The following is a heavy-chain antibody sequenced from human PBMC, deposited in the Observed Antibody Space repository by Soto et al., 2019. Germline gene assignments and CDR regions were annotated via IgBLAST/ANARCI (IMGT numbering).Heavy chain of an antibody. Sequence: VASVKVSCKASGYTFTGYYMHWVRQAPGQGLEWMGWISAHNGDTIYAQKFQDRITMTTDTSTNTAYLELRSLKSGDTAVFYCARSSGTYPPSRYYYGLDVWGQGTTVTVSS. J-gene: IGHJ6*02. CDR1: GYTFTGYY. CDR2: ISAHNGDT. D-gene: IGHD1-26*01. V-gene: IGHV1-18*04. CDR3: ARSSGTYPPSRYYYGLDV.